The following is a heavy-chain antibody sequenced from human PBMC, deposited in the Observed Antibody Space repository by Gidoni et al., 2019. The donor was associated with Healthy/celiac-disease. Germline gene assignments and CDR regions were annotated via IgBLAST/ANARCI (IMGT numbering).Heavy chain of an antibody. CDR1: GGTVSSYT. CDR2: IIPIRGIA. Sequence: QVQLVQSGAEVKKTRSSVKVSCKASGGTVSSYTISWVRQAPGHGLEWMGRIIPIRGIANYAQKFQGRVTITADKSTSTAYMELSSLRSEDTAVYYCASQYYYDSSGYLGYYYYGMDVWGQGTTVTVSS. J-gene: IGHJ6*02. CDR3: ASQYYYDSSGYLGYYYYGMDV. V-gene: IGHV1-69*02. D-gene: IGHD3-22*01.